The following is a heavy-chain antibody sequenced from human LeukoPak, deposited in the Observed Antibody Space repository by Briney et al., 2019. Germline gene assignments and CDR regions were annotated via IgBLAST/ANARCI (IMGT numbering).Heavy chain of an antibody. J-gene: IGHJ4*02. CDR3: ARVVSNCYDSSGYYRGGPYYFDY. Sequence: PSETLSLTCAVYGGSFSGYYWSWIRQPPGKGLEWIGEINHSGSTNYNPSLKSRVTISVDTSKNQFSLKLSSVTAADTAVYYCARVVSNCYDSSGYYRGGPYYFDYWGQGTLVTVSS. CDR2: INHSGST. CDR1: GGSFSGYY. V-gene: IGHV4-34*01. D-gene: IGHD3-22*01.